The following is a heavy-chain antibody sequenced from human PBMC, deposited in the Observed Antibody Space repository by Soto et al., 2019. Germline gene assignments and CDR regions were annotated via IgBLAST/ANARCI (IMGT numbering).Heavy chain of an antibody. D-gene: IGHD3-16*02. CDR3: AKDGNDYIWGSYRPFDY. J-gene: IGHJ4*02. V-gene: IGHV3-30*18. CDR2: ISYDGSNK. CDR1: GFTFSSYG. Sequence: GGSLRLSCAASGFTFSSYGMHWVRQAPGKGLEWVAVISYDGSNKYYADSVKGRFTISRDNSKNTLYLQMNSLRAEDTAVYYCAKDGNDYIWGSYRPFDYWGQGTLVTVSS.